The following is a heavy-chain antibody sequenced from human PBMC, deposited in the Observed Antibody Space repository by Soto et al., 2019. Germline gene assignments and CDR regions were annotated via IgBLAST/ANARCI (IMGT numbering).Heavy chain of an antibody. CDR2: IIPIFGTA. D-gene: IGHD2-2*01. CDR3: ARDRGEYQLLNWFDP. J-gene: IGHJ5*02. V-gene: IGHV1-69*01. Sequence: QVQLVQSGAEVKKPGSSVKVSCKASGGTFSSYAISWVRQAPGQGLEWMGGIIPIFGTANYAQKFQGRVTITADESTSTAYLELSSLRSEATAVYYCARDRGEYQLLNWFDPWGQGTLVTVAS. CDR1: GGTFSSYA.